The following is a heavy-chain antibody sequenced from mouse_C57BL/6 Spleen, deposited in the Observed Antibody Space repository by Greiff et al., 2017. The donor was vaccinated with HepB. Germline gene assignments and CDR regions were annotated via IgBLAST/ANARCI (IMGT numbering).Heavy chain of an antibody. CDR2: IYPGDGDT. CDR1: GYAFSSSW. V-gene: IGHV1-82*01. CDR3: VPGAGAMDY. Sequence: VQLQESGPELVKPGASVKISCKASGYAFSSSWMNWVKQRPGKGLEWIGRIYPGDGDTNYNGKFKGKATLTADKSSSTAYMQLSSLTSEDSAVYFCVPGAGAMDYWGQGTSVTVSS. J-gene: IGHJ4*01.